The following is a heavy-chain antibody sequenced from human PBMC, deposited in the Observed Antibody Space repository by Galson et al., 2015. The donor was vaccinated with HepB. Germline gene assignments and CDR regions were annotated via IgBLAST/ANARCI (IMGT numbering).Heavy chain of an antibody. J-gene: IGHJ6*02. V-gene: IGHV1-18*01. Sequence: SVKVSCKVSGYTFSTYGTTWVRQAPGQGLEWVGWINGYNGDTKYAQKMQGRLTLTMDASTNTIYMELRGLRFDDTAVYYCARDMQYWEQNSFYFGMDVWGQGTTVTVS. D-gene: IGHD1/OR15-1a*01. CDR2: INGYNGDT. CDR3: ARDMQYWEQNSFYFGMDV. CDR1: GYTFSTYG.